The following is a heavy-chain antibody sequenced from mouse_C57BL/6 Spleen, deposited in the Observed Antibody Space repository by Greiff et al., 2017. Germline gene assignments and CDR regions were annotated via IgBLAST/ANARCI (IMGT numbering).Heavy chain of an antibody. CDR3: ARSRYDGYHGGFAY. CDR2: IYPGDGDT. CDR1: GYAFSSSW. Sequence: VNVVESGPELVKPGASVKISCKASGYAFSSSWMNWVKQRPGKGLEWIGRIYPGDGDTNYNGKFKGKATLTADKSSSTAYMQLSSLTSEDSAVYFCARSRYDGYHGGFAYWGQGTLVTVSA. V-gene: IGHV1-82*01. J-gene: IGHJ3*01. D-gene: IGHD2-3*01.